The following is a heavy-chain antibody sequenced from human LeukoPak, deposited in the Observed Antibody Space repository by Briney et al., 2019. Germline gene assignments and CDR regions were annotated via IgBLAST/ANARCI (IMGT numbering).Heavy chain of an antibody. CDR1: DGSFGGFY. V-gene: IGHV4-34*01. D-gene: IGHD1-26*01. J-gene: IGHJ3*02. CDR3: ARVAEGPWGPGAFDI. CDR2: INHSGST. Sequence: SETLSLTCAVYDGSFGGFYWSWLRQPPGKGLEWIGEINHSGSTNYNPSLKSRLTISLDTSKNQFSLRLSSVTAADTAVYYCARVAEGPWGPGAFDIWGQGTMVTVSS.